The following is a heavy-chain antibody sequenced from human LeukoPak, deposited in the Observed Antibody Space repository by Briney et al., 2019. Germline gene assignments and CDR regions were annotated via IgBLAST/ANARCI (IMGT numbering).Heavy chain of an antibody. CDR3: ATYTHWVAGDV. D-gene: IGHD3-16*01. Sequence: AGYLTFSCAASGFTFSDSWMSWVRQAPGKGLEWVANMNQDGSAKGYVDSVKGRFTISRDNARNSLYLQMSSLGPEDTAVYYCATYTHWVAGDVWGQGTTVTVSS. V-gene: IGHV3-7*01. CDR1: GFTFSDSW. J-gene: IGHJ6*02. CDR2: MNQDGSAK.